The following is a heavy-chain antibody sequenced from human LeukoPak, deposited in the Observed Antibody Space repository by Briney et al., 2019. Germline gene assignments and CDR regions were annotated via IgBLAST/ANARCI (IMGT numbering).Heavy chain of an antibody. Sequence: SETLSLTCTVSGDSISSSNSYWGWIRQPPGKGLEWIGSIYYSGNTYYNASLKSRVTMSVDTSKNQFSLRLSSVTAADTAVYYCAREDSSAFDAFDVWGQGTMVTVSS. V-gene: IGHV4-39*07. J-gene: IGHJ3*01. CDR2: IYYSGNT. CDR3: AREDSSAFDAFDV. D-gene: IGHD3-22*01. CDR1: GDSISSSNSY.